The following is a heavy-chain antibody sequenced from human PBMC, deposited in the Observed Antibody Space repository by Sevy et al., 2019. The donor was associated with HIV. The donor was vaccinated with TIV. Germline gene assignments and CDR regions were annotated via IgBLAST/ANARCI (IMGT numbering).Heavy chain of an antibody. Sequence: GGSLRLSCAASGFSFDDYTMNWVRQAPGKGLEWVSGITWNGDNIVYAESVKGRFTVSRDNDKTSLFLQMDSLRAEDTAVYYCARDRRGYFHKSGYLISDAFDVWGQRTLVTVSS. D-gene: IGHD5-12*01. CDR1: GFSFDDYT. V-gene: IGHV3-20*04. CDR3: ARDRRGYFHKSGYLISDAFDV. J-gene: IGHJ3*01. CDR2: ITWNGDNI.